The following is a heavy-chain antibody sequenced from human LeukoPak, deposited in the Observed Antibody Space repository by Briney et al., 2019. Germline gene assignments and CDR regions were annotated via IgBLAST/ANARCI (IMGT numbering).Heavy chain of an antibody. D-gene: IGHD6-19*01. CDR1: GFTFSTYC. J-gene: IGHJ4*02. Sequence: PGGSLRLSCAASGFTFSTYCMSWVRQAPGKGLEWVSGIGISGVTTYYADSVKGRFTISRDNSKNTLYLQMNSLRVEDTAVYYCARGKYNNGWYYFDYWGQGAQVTVSS. CDR3: ARGKYNNGWYYFDY. V-gene: IGHV3-23*01. CDR2: IGISGVTT.